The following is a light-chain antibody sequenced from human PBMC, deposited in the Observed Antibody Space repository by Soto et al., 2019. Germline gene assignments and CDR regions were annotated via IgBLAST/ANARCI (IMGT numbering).Light chain of an antibody. Sequence: QSVLTQPASVSGSPGQSITISCTGTSSDVGSYNLVSGYQQHPGKAPKLMIYEGSKRPSGVSNRFSGSKSGNTASLTISGLQAEDEADYYCCSYAGSIYVFGTGTKVNVL. CDR2: EGS. CDR1: SSDVGSYNL. V-gene: IGLV2-23*01. CDR3: CSYAGSIYV. J-gene: IGLJ1*01.